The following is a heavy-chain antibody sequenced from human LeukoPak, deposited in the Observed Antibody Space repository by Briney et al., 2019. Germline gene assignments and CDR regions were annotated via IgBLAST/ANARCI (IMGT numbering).Heavy chain of an antibody. CDR3: ARRSAAAANGGFDY. J-gene: IGHJ4*02. D-gene: IGHD6-13*01. CDR1: GFTFSSHW. CDR2: INIDGSGT. Sequence: GGSLRLSCAASGFTFSSHWMHWVRQAPGMGLAWVPRINIDGSGTTYADSVKGRFTISRDNAKNTLYLQMNSLRVEDTAVYYCARRSAAAANGGFDYWGQGTLVTVSS. V-gene: IGHV3-74*01.